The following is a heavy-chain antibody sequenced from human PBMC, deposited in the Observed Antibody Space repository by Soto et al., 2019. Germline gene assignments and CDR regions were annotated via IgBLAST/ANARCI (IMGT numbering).Heavy chain of an antibody. V-gene: IGHV1-18*01. Sequence: ASVKVSCKASGYTFTSYGISWVRQAPGQGLEWMGWISAYNGNTNYAQKVQGRVTMTTDTSTSTAYMELRSLRSDDTAVYYCAIDIYDILTGYYSAAAFDIWGQGTMVTVSS. CDR1: GYTFTSYG. J-gene: IGHJ3*02. D-gene: IGHD3-9*01. CDR2: ISAYNGNT. CDR3: AIDIYDILTGYYSAAAFDI.